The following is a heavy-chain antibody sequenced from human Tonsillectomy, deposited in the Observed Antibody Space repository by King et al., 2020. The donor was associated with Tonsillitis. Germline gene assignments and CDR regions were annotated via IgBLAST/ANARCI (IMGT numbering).Heavy chain of an antibody. CDR1: GFTFSSYS. Sequence: VQLVESGGGLVKPGGSLRLSCAASGFTFSSYSMNWVRQAPGKGLECVSYISSSSSYIYYTESVKGRFTISRENAKNSLYLQMNSLRAEDTAVYYCARDLSGDEGFDYWGQGTLVTVSS. J-gene: IGHJ4*02. D-gene: IGHD7-27*01. CDR3: ARDLSGDEGFDY. V-gene: IGHV3-21*01. CDR2: ISSSSSYI.